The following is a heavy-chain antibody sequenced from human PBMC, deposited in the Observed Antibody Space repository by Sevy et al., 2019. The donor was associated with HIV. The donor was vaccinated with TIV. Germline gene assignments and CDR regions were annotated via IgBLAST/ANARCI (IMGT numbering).Heavy chain of an antibody. J-gene: IGHJ6*03. CDR2: ISYDGSNK. CDR1: GFTFSSYA. Sequence: EGSLRLSCAASGFTFSSYAMHWVRQAPGKGLEWVAVISYDGSNKYYADSVKGRFTISRDNSKNTLYLQMNSLRAEDTAVYYCARDRYYGSGSLTYYYYMDVWGKGTTVTVSS. V-gene: IGHV3-30-3*01. CDR3: ARDRYYGSGSLTYYYYMDV. D-gene: IGHD3-10*01.